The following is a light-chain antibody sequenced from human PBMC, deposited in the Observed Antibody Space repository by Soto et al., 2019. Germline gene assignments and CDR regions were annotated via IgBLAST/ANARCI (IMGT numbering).Light chain of an antibody. CDR2: GTS. V-gene: IGKV3-15*01. CDR1: QSVSTN. CDR3: HQYNFWPT. Sequence: EMVMTQSPATLSVSPGERATLSCRAIQSVSTNLAWYKQKPGQSPRLLIYGTSTRATGVPARFSGGGSGTEFTLTINSLQSEDFAVYFCHQYNFWPTFGRGTKVDIK. J-gene: IGKJ1*01.